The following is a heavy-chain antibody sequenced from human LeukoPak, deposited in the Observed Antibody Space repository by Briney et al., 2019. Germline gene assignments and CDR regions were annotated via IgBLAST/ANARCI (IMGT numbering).Heavy chain of an antibody. J-gene: IGHJ5*02. D-gene: IGHD2-2*01. V-gene: IGHV4-59*08. CDR3: ARHAGYCSSTSCAPWFDP. CDR2: IYYSGST. CDR1: GGSISSYY. Sequence: SETLSLTCTVSGGSISSYYRSWIRQPPGKGLEWIGYIYYSGSTNYNPSLKSRVTISVDTSKNQFSLKLSSVTAADTAVYYCARHAGYCSSTSCAPWFDPWGQGTLVTVSS.